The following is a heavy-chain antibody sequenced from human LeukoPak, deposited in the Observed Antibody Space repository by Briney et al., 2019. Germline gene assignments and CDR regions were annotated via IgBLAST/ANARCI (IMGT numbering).Heavy chain of an antibody. J-gene: IGHJ4*02. D-gene: IGHD6-13*01. Sequence: GGSLRLSCAASGFTFSSYAMTWVRQAPGKGLEWVSTITSSGGSTSYADSVKGRFTISRDNSKNTLYLQMNSLRAEDTAVYYCAKGGYSSSLDYWGQGTLVTVSS. CDR1: GFTFSSYA. V-gene: IGHV3-23*01. CDR3: AKGGYSSSLDY. CDR2: ITSSGGST.